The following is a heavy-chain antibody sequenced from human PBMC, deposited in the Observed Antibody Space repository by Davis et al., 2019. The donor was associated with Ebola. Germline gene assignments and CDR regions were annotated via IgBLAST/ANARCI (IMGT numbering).Heavy chain of an antibody. D-gene: IGHD2-15*01. V-gene: IGHV3-53*01. CDR1: GFTFSTYW. CDR3: ARGVVAAASDAFDI. Sequence: GGSLRLSCEASGFTFSTYWMSWVRQAPGKGLEWVSVIYSGGSTYYADSVKGRFTISRDNSKNTLYLQMNSLRAEDTAVYYCARGVVAAASDAFDIWGQGTMVTVSS. CDR2: IYSGGST. J-gene: IGHJ3*02.